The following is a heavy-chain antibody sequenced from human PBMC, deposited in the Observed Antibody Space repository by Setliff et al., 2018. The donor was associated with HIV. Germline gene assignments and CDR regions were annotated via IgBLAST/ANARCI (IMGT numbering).Heavy chain of an antibody. J-gene: IGHJ6*02. CDR3: ARGYYGSDLQNAMDV. D-gene: IGHD3-10*01. Sequence: GGSLRLSCAASGFTFGDVWVNWVRQAPGKGLEWIAFIRYDGSNKYYADSVKGRFTISRDNAKNTLYLQMDSLRGEDTAVYYCARGYYGSDLQNAMDVWGQGTTVTVSS. V-gene: IGHV3-33*08. CDR1: GFTFGDVW. CDR2: IRYDGSNK.